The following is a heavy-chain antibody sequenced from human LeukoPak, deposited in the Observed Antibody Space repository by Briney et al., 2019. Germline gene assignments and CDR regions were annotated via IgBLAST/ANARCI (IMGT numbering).Heavy chain of an antibody. V-gene: IGHV1-69*13. D-gene: IGHD4-17*01. J-gene: IGHJ4*02. Sequence: SVKVSCKASGGTFSSYAISWVRQAPGQGLEWMGGIIPIFCTANYAQKFQGRVTITADESTSTAYMELSSLRSEDTAVYYCAKSPSSDYGDRGFDYWGQGTLVTVSS. CDR3: AKSPSSDYGDRGFDY. CDR1: GGTFSSYA. CDR2: IIPIFCTA.